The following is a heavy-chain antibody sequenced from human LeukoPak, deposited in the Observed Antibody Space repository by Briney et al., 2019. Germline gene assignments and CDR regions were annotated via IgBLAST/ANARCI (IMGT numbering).Heavy chain of an antibody. V-gene: IGHV4-59*12. J-gene: IGHJ5*02. CDR2: IYYSGST. CDR1: GGSISSYY. CDR3: ARVPQGMVRGEQNWFDP. D-gene: IGHD3-10*01. Sequence: SETLSLTCTVSGGSISSYYWSWIRQPPGKGLEWIGYIYYSGSTNYNPSLKSRVTISVDTSKNQFSLKLSSVTAADTAVYYCARVPQGMVRGEQNWFDPWGQGTLVTVSS.